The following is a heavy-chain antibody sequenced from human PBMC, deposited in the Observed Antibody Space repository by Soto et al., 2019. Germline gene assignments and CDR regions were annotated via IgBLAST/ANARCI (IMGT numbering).Heavy chain of an antibody. CDR2: IKSKTDGGTT. CDR1: GFTFSNAW. CDR3: TYTKEPPYYYYGMDV. Sequence: PGGSLRLSCAASGFTFSNAWMSWVRQAPGKGLEWVGRIKSKTDGGTTDYAAPVKGRFTISRDDSKNTLYLQMNSLKTEDTAVYYCTYTKEPPYYYYGMDVWGQGTTVTVSS. J-gene: IGHJ6*02. V-gene: IGHV3-15*01.